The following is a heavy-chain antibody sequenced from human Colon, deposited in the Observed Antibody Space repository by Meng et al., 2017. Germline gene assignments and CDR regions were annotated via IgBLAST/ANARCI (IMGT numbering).Heavy chain of an antibody. J-gene: IGHJ2*01. CDR1: GYTFTGYY. Sequence: VQRVQSGAEVKKTGASVEVTCKASGYTFTGYYMHWVRQAPGQGLEWMGRINPNSGGANYAQKFQGRDTMTRDTSISTAYMELSRLRSDDTAVYYCAREGLVGDLRYFDLWGRGTLVTVSS. CDR3: AREGLVGDLRYFDL. D-gene: IGHD3-16*01. V-gene: IGHV1-2*06. CDR2: INPNSGGA.